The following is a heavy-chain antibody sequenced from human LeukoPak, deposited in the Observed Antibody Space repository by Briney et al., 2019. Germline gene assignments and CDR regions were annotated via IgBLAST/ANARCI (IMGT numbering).Heavy chain of an antibody. CDR2: TYSDGST. Sequence: GGSLRLSCAASRFTVSSNYMSWDRQAPGKGLEWVSVTYSDGSTYYPDSVKGRFTISRHNSKNTLYLQMNSLRAEDTAVYYCARVFPVSITKVRGAPGVFDIWGQGTMVTVSS. CDR1: RFTVSSNY. J-gene: IGHJ3*02. V-gene: IGHV3-53*04. CDR3: ARVFPVSITKVRGAPGVFDI. D-gene: IGHD3-10*01.